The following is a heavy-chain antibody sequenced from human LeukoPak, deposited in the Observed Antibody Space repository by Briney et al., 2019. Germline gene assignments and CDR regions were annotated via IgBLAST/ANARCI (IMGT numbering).Heavy chain of an antibody. Sequence: ASVKVSCKTSGYSENFYGITWVRQVAGQGLEWMGWISAQHGQTEYAPNSQDRVTMTTDTYTNTAYMELSRLRSDDTAVYYCARSPEWELLYFDYWGQGTLVTVSS. CDR1: GYSENFYG. CDR3: ARSPEWELLYFDY. D-gene: IGHD1-26*01. V-gene: IGHV1-18*01. CDR2: ISAQHGQT. J-gene: IGHJ4*02.